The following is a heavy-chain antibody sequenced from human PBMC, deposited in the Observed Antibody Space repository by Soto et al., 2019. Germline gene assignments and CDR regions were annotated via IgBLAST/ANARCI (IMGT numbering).Heavy chain of an antibody. CDR3: ARGMNYYDSSGYYH. D-gene: IGHD3-22*01. V-gene: IGHV1-69*13. CDR1: GGTFSSYA. Sequence: ASVKVSCKASGGTFSSYAISWVRQAPGQGLEWMGGIIPIFGTANYAQKFQGRVTITADESTSTAYMELSSLRSEDTAVYYCARGMNYYDSSGYYHWGQGTLVTVSS. J-gene: IGHJ5*02. CDR2: IIPIFGTA.